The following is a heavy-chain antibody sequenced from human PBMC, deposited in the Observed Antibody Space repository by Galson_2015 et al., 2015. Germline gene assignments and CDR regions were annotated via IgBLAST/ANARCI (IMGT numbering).Heavy chain of an antibody. D-gene: IGHD3-16*01. J-gene: IGHJ6*02. Sequence: SLRLSCAASGFTVSSNYMSWVRQAPGKGLEWVSVIYSGGSTYYADSVKGRFTISRDNSKNTLYLQMNSLRAEDTAVYYCARDHWVYGMDVWGQGTTVTVSS. CDR1: GFTVSSNY. CDR2: IYSGGST. CDR3: ARDHWVYGMDV. V-gene: IGHV3-53*01.